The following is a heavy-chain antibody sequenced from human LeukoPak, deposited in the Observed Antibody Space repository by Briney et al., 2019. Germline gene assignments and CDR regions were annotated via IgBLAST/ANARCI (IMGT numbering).Heavy chain of an antibody. V-gene: IGHV1-18*01. CDR3: ARVPYCSSTSCYNY. CDR1: GYTFTSYG. J-gene: IGHJ4*02. D-gene: IGHD2-2*02. Sequence: GASVKVSCKASGYTFTSYGISWVRQASGQGLEWMGWISAYNGNTNYAQKLQGRVTMTTDTSTSTAYMELRSLRSDDTAVYYCARVPYCSSTSCYNYWGQGTLVTVSS. CDR2: ISAYNGNT.